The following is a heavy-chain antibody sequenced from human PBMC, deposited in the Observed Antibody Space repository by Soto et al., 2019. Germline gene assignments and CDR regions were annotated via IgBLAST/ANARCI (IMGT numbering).Heavy chain of an antibody. J-gene: IGHJ6*02. V-gene: IGHV3-21*01. CDR2: ISSSSSYI. CDR1: GFTFSSYS. D-gene: IGHD6-6*01. Sequence: GGSLRLSCAASGFTFSSYSMNWVRQAPGKGLEWVSSISSSSSYIYYADSLKGRFTISRDNAKNSLYLQMNSLRAEDTAVYYCARGGIQYSSSVDVWGQGTTVTVSS. CDR3: ARGGIQYSSSVDV.